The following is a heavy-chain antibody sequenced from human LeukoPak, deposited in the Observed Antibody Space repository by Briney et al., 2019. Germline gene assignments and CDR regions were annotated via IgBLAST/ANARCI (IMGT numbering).Heavy chain of an antibody. J-gene: IGHJ4*02. CDR1: GYTFTGYY. CDR3: ARGSYYYDSSGYTYFDY. V-gene: IGHV1-2*06. D-gene: IGHD3-22*01. Sequence: ASVKVSCKASGYTFTGYYMHWVRQASGQGLEWMGRINPNSGGTNYAQKFQGRVTMTRDTSISTAYMELSRLRSDDTAVYYCARGSYYYDSSGYTYFDYWGQGTLVTVSS. CDR2: INPNSGGT.